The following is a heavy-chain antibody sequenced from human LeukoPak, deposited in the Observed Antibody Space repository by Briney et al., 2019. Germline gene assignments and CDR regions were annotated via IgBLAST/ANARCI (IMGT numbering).Heavy chain of an antibody. CDR2: FDPEDGET. CDR1: GYTLTELS. J-gene: IGHJ3*02. CDR3: ARDPGGGDDDAYDI. D-gene: IGHD2-21*02. V-gene: IGHV1-24*01. Sequence: ASVKVSCKVSGYTLTELSMHWVRQAPGKGLEWMGGFDPEDGETIYAQKFQGRVTMTEDTSTDTAYMELSRLRSDDTAVYYCARDPGGGDDDAYDIWGQGTMVTVSS.